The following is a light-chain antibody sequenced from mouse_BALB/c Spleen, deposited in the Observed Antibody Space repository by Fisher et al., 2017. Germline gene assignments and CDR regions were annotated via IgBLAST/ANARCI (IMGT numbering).Light chain of an antibody. J-gene: IGKJ4*01. CDR2: DTS. CDR1: SSVSY. CDR3: QQYHSYPFT. V-gene: IGKV4-59*01. Sequence: IVLTQTPAIMSASPGEKVTMTCSASSSVSYMHWYQQKSSTSPKLWIYDTSKLASGVPARFSGSGSGTSYSLTISSMEAEDAATYYCQQYHSYPFTFGSGTKLEIK.